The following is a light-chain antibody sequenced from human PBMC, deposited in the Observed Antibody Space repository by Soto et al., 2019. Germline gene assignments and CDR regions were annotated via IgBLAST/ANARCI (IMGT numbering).Light chain of an antibody. V-gene: IGLV2-8*01. J-gene: IGLJ1*01. CDR2: EVS. Sequence: QSALTQPPSASGSPGQSVTISCTGTSSDVGGYNYVSWYQQHPGKAPKLMIYEVSKRPSGVPDRFSGSTSGNTASLTVSGLQAEDEADYYCSSYAGSNNYVFGTGTKGTVL. CDR1: SSDVGGYNY. CDR3: SSYAGSNNYV.